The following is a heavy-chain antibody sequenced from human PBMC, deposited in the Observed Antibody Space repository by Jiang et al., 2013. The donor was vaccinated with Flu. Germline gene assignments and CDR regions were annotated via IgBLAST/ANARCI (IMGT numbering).Heavy chain of an antibody. CDR1: GYTFTKYG. J-gene: IGHJ4*02. CDR3: ARDLKRNYYDSGSFDY. Sequence: SGAEVKEPGASVKVSCKTSGYTFTKYGVSWVRQAPGQGLEWMGWISPKSGNTIYAENLQGRITMTTDTSTTTAYVELRSLRSDDTAIYFCARDLKRNYYDSGSFDYWGQGTLVTVSS. V-gene: IGHV1-18*01. D-gene: IGHD3-10*01. CDR2: ISPKSGNT.